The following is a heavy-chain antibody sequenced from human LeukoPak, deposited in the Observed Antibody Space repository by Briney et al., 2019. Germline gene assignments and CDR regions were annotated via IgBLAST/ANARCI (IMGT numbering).Heavy chain of an antibody. J-gene: IGHJ5*02. D-gene: IGHD2-2*01. Sequence: ASVKVSCKASGYTLTNYGISWVRQAPGQGLEWMGWVSTYNGRTNYGQRFQGRVTMTTDTSTNTAYMELRNLRSDDTAVYYCARVTVPAAILWFDPWGQGTLVTVSS. V-gene: IGHV1-18*01. CDR1: GYTLTNYG. CDR2: VSTYNGRT. CDR3: ARVTVPAAILWFDP.